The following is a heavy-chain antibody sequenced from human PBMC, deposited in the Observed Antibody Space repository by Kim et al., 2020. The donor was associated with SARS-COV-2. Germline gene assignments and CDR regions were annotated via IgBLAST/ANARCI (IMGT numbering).Heavy chain of an antibody. CDR2: ISYDGSDK. CDR1: GFTFSGYA. V-gene: IGHV3-30*01. CDR3: ARGRGSYCLDY. D-gene: IGHD3-16*01. Sequence: GGSLRLSCAASGFTFSGYAMHWVRQAPGKGLEWVAVISYDGSDKYYADSVKGRFTISRDNSKNTLYLQMNSLRVEDTAVYYCARGRGSYCLDYWGQGTLV. J-gene: IGHJ4*02.